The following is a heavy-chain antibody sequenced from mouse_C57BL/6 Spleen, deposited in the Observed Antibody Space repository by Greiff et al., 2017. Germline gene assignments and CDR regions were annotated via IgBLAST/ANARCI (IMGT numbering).Heavy chain of an antibody. V-gene: IGHV1-7*01. J-gene: IGHJ4*01. CDR3: TTVVATDAMDY. CDR1: GYTFTSYW. CDR2: INPSSGYT. D-gene: IGHD1-1*01. Sequence: VKLMESGAELAKPGASVKLSCKASGYTFTSYWMHWVKQRPGQGLEWIGYINPSSGYTKYNQKFKDKATLTADKSSSTAYMQLSSLTYEDSAVYYCTTVVATDAMDYWGQGTSVTVSS.